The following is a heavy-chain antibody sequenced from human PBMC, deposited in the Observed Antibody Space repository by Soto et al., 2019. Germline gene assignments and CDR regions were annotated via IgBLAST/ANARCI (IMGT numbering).Heavy chain of an antibody. J-gene: IGHJ4*02. V-gene: IGHV4-39*01. CDR1: GGSISSSNYY. D-gene: IGHD3-16*01. CDR3: ATEETGPFGGAQVY. Sequence: SETLSLTCTVFGGSISSSNYYWGWIRRPPGKGLEWIGSGYYSGSTFYNPSLKSRVAISVDTSKNQFSLKLSSVTAAETAVYYCATEETGPFGGAQVYWGQG. CDR2: GYYSGST.